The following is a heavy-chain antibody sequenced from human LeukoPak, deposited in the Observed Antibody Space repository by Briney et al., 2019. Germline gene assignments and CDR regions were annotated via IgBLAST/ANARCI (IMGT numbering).Heavy chain of an antibody. CDR2: LYKEDKGYATAT. J-gene: IGHJ5*02. CDR1: GFTFSGSA. V-gene: IGHV3-73*01. CDR3: TRDSGTYNWFDP. Sequence: GGSLRLSCAASGFTFSGSAIHWVRQSSGKGLERVAQLYKEDKGYATATAYAASVKGRFTISRADSISTAYLQMKSLKTEDTALYYCTRDSGTYNWFDPGGQGTRVTVS. D-gene: IGHD1-26*01.